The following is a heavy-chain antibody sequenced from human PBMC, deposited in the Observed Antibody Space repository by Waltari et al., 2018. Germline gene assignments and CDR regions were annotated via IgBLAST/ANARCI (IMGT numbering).Heavy chain of an antibody. D-gene: IGHD2-15*01. CDR2: INHSGST. J-gene: IGHJ4*02. V-gene: IGHV4-34*01. Sequence: QVQLQQWGAGLLKPSETLSLTCAVYGGSFSGYYWSWIRQPPGKGLEWIGEINHSGSTNYNPSLKSRVTRSVDTSKNQFSLKLSSVTAADTAVYYCARHGARGGVGGLDYWGQGTLVTVSS. CDR1: GGSFSGYY. CDR3: ARHGARGGVGGLDY.